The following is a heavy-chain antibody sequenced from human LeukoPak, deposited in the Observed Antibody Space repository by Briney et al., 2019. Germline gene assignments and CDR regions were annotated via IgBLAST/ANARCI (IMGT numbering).Heavy chain of an antibody. CDR1: GYTFTGYY. V-gene: IGHV1-2*02. D-gene: IGHD6-13*01. J-gene: IGHJ6*02. Sequence: ASVKVSCKASGYTFTGYYMHWVRQAPGQGLEWMGWINPNSGGTNYAQKFQGRVTMTRDTSISTAYMELSRLRSDDTAVYYCARDGGISSSWYNAAPINYYYGMDVWGQGTTVTVSS. CDR3: ARDGGISSSWYNAAPINYYYGMDV. CDR2: INPNSGGT.